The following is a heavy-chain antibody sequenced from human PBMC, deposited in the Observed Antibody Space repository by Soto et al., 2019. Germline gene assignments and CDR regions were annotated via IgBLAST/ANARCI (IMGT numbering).Heavy chain of an antibody. Sequence: PGESLKISCNGSGYSFSNYWIAWVRQMPGKGLEWMGIIFPADSDTKYSPSFQGQVTISADKSISTAYLQWSSLKASDTAMYYCASPVVVPSTMNYFDYWGQGSLVTVYS. CDR1: GYSFSNYW. CDR3: ASPVVVPSTMNYFDY. V-gene: IGHV5-51*01. J-gene: IGHJ4*02. D-gene: IGHD2-15*01. CDR2: IFPADSDT.